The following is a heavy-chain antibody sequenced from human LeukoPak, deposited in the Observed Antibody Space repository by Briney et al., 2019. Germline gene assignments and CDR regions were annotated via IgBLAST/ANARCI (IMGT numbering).Heavy chain of an antibody. CDR3: VRAVHHLFYSDSSGYYGDAFDV. CDR1: GFCVRTNY. D-gene: IGHD3-22*01. CDR2: IYSGGTI. J-gene: IGHJ3*01. Sequence: GGCLRLSCAASGFCVRTNYMSWVRQAPGKGLEWVSVIYSGGTIRYADSVKGRFTISRDNSRDTLHLQMNSLRVDHTAVYYCVRAVHHLFYSDSSGYYGDAFDVWGQGTVVTVSS. V-gene: IGHV3-53*01.